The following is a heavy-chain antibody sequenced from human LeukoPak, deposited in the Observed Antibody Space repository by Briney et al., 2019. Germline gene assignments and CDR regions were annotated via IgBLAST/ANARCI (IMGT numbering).Heavy chain of an antibody. CDR1: GYTFTSYG. CDR2: ISAYNGNT. Sequence: GASVKVSCKASGYTFTSYGISWVRQAPGQGLEWMGWISAYNGNTNYAQKLQGRVTMTTDISTSTAYMELRSLRSDDTAVYYCARDGLYSGSYPSPGHWGQETLVTVSS. J-gene: IGHJ4*02. CDR3: ARDGLYSGSYPSPGH. D-gene: IGHD1-26*01. V-gene: IGHV1-18*01.